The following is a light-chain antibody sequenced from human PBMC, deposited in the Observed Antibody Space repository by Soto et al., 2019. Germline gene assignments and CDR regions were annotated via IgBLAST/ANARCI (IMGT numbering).Light chain of an antibody. Sequence: QAWLTQPAPLSGSPCPSIPLACTGTNSDVGAYDYVSWYQQHPGKAPKVMIYDVTNRPSGVSNRFSGSKSGNTASLTISGLQAEDEADYYCSSYTSSSTYVFGTGTKVTVL. CDR2: DVT. CDR1: NSDVGAYDY. CDR3: SSYTSSSTYV. J-gene: IGLJ1*01. V-gene: IGLV2-14*01.